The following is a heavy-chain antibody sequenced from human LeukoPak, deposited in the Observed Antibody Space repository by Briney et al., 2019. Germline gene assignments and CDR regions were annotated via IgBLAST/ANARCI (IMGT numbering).Heavy chain of an antibody. J-gene: IGHJ4*02. CDR1: GFTFSSYG. Sequence: GGSLRLSCAASGFTFSSYGMHWVRQAPGKGREWVAFIRYDGSNKSYADSVKVRFTISRDNSKNTLYLQMNSLRAEDTAVYYGAPRVVVITAPFDYWGQGTLVTVSS. CDR3: APRVVVITAPFDY. D-gene: IGHD2-21*01. V-gene: IGHV3-30*02. CDR2: IRYDGSNK.